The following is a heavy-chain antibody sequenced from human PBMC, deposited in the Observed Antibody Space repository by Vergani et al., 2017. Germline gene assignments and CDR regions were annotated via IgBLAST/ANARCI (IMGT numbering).Heavy chain of an antibody. CDR3: ARGGKGIIMVVPSTHL. D-gene: IGHD2-15*01. J-gene: IGHJ4*02. V-gene: IGHV3-23*01. Sequence: EVQLLESGGGLVQPGGSLRLSCAASGFTFSSYAMSWVRQAPGKGLEWVAAISGSGGSTYYADSVKGRFTISRDNSKKMMSLQMYSLGVEYTAVYYCARGGKGIIMVVPSTHLWGQGTQVSVS. CDR1: GFTFSSYA. CDR2: ISGSGGST.